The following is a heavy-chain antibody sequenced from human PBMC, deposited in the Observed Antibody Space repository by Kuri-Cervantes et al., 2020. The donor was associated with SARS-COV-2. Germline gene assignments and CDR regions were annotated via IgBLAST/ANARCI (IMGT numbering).Heavy chain of an antibody. D-gene: IGHD2-8*02. Sequence: GESLKISCAASGFAFSSYAVSWVRQAPGKGLEWVSAISGSGGSTYYADSVKGRFTISRDNSKNTLYLQINSLRAEDTAVYYCAKGTRERDWGQGTLVTVSS. CDR2: ISGSGGST. CDR3: AKGTRERD. CDR1: GFAFSSYA. J-gene: IGHJ4*02. V-gene: IGHV3-23*01.